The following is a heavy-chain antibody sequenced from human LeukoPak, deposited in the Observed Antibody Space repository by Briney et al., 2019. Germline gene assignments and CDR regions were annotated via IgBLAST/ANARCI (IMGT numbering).Heavy chain of an antibody. CDR1: GFTFSSYA. V-gene: IGHV3-23*01. Sequence: PGGSLRLSCAASGFTFSSYAMSWVRQAPGKGLEWVSAISGSGGSTYYADSVKGRFTISRDNSKNTLYLQMNSLRAEDTAVYYXAKGRRRASDIVVVPAAIGYWGQGTLVTVSS. CDR3: AKGRRRASDIVVVPAAIGY. J-gene: IGHJ4*02. D-gene: IGHD2-2*01. CDR2: ISGSGGST.